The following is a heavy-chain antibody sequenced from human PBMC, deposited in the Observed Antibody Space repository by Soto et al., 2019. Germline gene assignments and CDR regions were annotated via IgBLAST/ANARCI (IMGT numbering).Heavy chain of an antibody. J-gene: IGHJ6*02. CDR1: GFTFSSYS. D-gene: IGHD3-10*01. CDR2: ISSGSTI. CDR3: KRGAGFFYGVDV. Sequence: PGGSLRLSCAGSGFTFSSYSMNWVRQAPGKGLEWVSSISSGSTIYYADSVKGRFSISRDNSKNFLYLQMSGLRADDSAVYYCKRGAGFFYGVDVWGLGTTVTVSS. V-gene: IGHV3-21*01.